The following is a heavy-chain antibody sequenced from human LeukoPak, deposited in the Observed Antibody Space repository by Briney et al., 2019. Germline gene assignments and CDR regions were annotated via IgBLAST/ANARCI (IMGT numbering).Heavy chain of an antibody. Sequence: GGSLRLSCAASGFTFSSYGMHWVRQAPGEGLEWVAVVWSDGNTLYYGDSVKGRFTISRDNSKNTLYLQMNSLRVEDTAVYYCAKDGSGPYYSMFDTWGQGTTVIVSS. CDR1: GFTFSSYG. CDR2: VWSDGNTL. D-gene: IGHD3-10*01. CDR3: AKDGSGPYYSMFDT. J-gene: IGHJ5*02. V-gene: IGHV3-33*03.